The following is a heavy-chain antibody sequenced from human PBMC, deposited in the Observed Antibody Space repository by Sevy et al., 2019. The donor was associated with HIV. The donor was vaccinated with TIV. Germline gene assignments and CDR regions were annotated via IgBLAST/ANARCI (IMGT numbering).Heavy chain of an antibody. D-gene: IGHD2-15*01. CDR3: ARRRVADYSQTYDY. J-gene: IGHJ4*02. Sequence: SETLSLTCTVSGASITSNSYYWDWIRQPPGKGLAWIGSVYYSGTTYYSSSLKCRVTISVDMSKNQFSLTVRSVTAADTAVYYCARRRVADYSQTYDYWGQGTLVTVSS. CDR2: VYYSGTT. V-gene: IGHV4-39*01. CDR1: GASITSNSYY.